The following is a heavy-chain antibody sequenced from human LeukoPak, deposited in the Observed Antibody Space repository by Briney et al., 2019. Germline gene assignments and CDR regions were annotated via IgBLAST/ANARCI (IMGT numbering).Heavy chain of an antibody. CDR1: GFIFSDYY. J-gene: IGHJ3*02. CDR2: ISNSGTWI. Sequence: GGSLRLSCTASGFIFSDYYMGWIRQAPGRGLEWISYISNSGTWIRYADSVKGRFIVSRDNAKKSLYLQMNSLRAEDTAVYYCASDGDSSGVDAFDIWGQGTMVTVSS. CDR3: ASDGDSSGVDAFDI. V-gene: IGHV3-11*04. D-gene: IGHD3-22*01.